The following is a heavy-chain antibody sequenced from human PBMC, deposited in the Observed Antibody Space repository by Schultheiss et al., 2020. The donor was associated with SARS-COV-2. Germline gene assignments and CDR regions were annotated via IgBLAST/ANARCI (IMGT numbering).Heavy chain of an antibody. CDR1: GFTFSSYE. Sequence: GGSLRLSCAASGFTFSSYEMNWVRQAPGKGLEWISYISSSGSTIYYADSVKGRFTISRDNAKNSLYLQMNSLRAEDTAVYYCARAGIVGAQVFDYWGQGTLVTVSS. CDR3: ARAGIVGAQVFDY. D-gene: IGHD1-26*01. J-gene: IGHJ4*02. CDR2: ISSSGSTI. V-gene: IGHV3-48*03.